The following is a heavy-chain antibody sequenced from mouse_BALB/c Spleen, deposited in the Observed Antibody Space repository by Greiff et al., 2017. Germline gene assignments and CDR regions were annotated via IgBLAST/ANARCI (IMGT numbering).Heavy chain of an antibody. CDR2: SRNKANDYTT. V-gene: IGHV7-1*02. CDR1: GFTFSDFY. CDR3: ARNYGYDRDWYFDV. Sequence: EVKLVESGGGLVQPGGSLRLSCATSGFTFSDFYMEWVRQPPGKRLEWIAASRNKANDYTTEYSASVKGRFIVSRDTSQSILYLQMNALRAEDTAIYYCARNYGYDRDWYFDVWGAGTTVTVSS. D-gene: IGHD2-2*01. J-gene: IGHJ1*01.